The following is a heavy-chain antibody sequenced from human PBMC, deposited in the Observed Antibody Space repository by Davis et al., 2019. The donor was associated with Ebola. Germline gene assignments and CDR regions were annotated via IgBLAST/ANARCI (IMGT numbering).Heavy chain of an antibody. V-gene: IGHV4-59*01. CDR3: ARSRQWPHWYFDL. D-gene: IGHD6-19*01. CDR1: GGSISSYY. J-gene: IGHJ2*01. CDR2: IYYSGST. Sequence: MPSETLSLTCTVSGGSISSYYWSWIRQPPGKGLEWIGYIYYSGSTNYNPSLKSRVTISVDTSKNQFSLKLSSVTAADTAVYYCARSRQWPHWYFDLWGRGTLVTVSS.